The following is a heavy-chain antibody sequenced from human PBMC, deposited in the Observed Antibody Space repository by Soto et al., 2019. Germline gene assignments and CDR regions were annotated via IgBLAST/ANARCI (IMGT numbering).Heavy chain of an antibody. Sequence: QVQLQQWGAGLLKPSETLSLTCAVYGGSFSGYYWSWIRQPPGKGLEWIGEDNYSGTTNYNPSLKSRVTVTVDTSKNQFFLKLGSVTAAGTAVYYCARGRRFLEWLSNWFDPWGQGTLVTVSS. CDR3: ARGRRFLEWLSNWFDP. CDR2: DNYSGTT. D-gene: IGHD3-3*01. J-gene: IGHJ5*02. V-gene: IGHV4-34*01. CDR1: GGSFSGYY.